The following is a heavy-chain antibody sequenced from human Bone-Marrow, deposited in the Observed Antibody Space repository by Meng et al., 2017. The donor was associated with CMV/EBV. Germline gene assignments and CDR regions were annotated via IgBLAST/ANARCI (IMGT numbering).Heavy chain of an antibody. CDR1: GGSISSYY. V-gene: IGHV4-59*01. CDR3: ARPVPSSFYFDL. D-gene: IGHD2-2*01. J-gene: IGHJ4*01. Sequence: SETLSLTCNVSGGSISSYYWSWIRQPPGKGLDYIGYVYYGGTTKYNPSLKSRVTILVDTSKNQFSLKLTSMTTADTAVYYCARPVPSSFYFDLWGHGTLVTVSS. CDR2: VYYGGTT.